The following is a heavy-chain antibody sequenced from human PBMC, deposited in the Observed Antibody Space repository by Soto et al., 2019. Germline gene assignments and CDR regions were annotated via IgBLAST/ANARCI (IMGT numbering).Heavy chain of an antibody. CDR1: GFTVSSNY. J-gene: IGHJ6*02. V-gene: IGHV3-66*01. CDR2: IYSGGST. Sequence: EVQLVESGGGLVQPGGSLRLSCAASGFTVSSNYMSWVRQAPGKGLEWVSVIYSGGSTYYADSVKGRFTISRDNSKNTLYLHMNSLRAEDTAVYYCARDLSSDYGLDVWGQWTTVTVSS. CDR3: ARDLSSDYGLDV.